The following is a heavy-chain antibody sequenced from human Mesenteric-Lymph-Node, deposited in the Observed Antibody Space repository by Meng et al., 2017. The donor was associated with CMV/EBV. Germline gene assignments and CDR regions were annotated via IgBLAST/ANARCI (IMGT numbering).Heavy chain of an antibody. D-gene: IGHD1-1*01. Sequence: ASVKVSCKASGYTFTAHYMHWVRQAPGKGLEWMGGFDPEDGETIYAQKFQGRVTMTEDTSTDTAYMELSSLRSEDTAVYYCATVLLSGTTFYFDYWGQGTLVTVSS. V-gene: IGHV1-24*01. CDR1: GYTFTAHY. J-gene: IGHJ4*02. CDR3: ATVLLSGTTFYFDY. CDR2: FDPEDGET.